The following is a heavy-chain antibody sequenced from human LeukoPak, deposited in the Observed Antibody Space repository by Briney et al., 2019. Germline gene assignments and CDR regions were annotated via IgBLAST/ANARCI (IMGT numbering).Heavy chain of an antibody. D-gene: IGHD6-13*01. V-gene: IGHV3-30*04. CDR2: ISYDGSNK. CDR1: GFTFSSYA. J-gene: IGHJ6*03. CDR3: ARDKIAATGSDYYYYMDV. Sequence: PGGSLRLSCAASGFTFSSYAMHWVRQAPGKGLEWVAVISYDGSNKYYADSVKGRFTISRDNSKNTLYLQMNSLRAEDTAVYYCARDKIAATGSDYYYYMDVWGKGTTVTISS.